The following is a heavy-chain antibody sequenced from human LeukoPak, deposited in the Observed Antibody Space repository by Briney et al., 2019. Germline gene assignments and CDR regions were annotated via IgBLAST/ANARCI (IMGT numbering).Heavy chain of an antibody. CDR1: GGSISSGGYS. CDR3: ARGPRRVLRFLEWSTETYYYYGMDV. CDR2: IYHSGST. J-gene: IGHJ6*02. D-gene: IGHD3-3*01. Sequence: SQTLSLTCAVSGGSISSGGYSWSWIRQPPGKGLEWIGYIYHSGSTYYNPSLKSRVTISVDRSKNQFSLKLSSVTAADTAVFYCARGPRRVLRFLEWSTETYYYYGMDVWGQGTTVTVSS. V-gene: IGHV4-30-2*01.